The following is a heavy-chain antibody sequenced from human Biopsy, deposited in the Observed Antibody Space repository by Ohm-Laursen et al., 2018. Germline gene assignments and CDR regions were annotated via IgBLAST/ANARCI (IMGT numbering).Heavy chain of an antibody. CDR2: SIRNT. V-gene: IGHV4-39*07. D-gene: IGHD6-6*01. CDR3: ARGEYSSSIFDH. Sequence: SDTLSLTCSVSGDSISSSTYYWGWIRQPPGKGLERIGSIRNTYFRTTLKTRVTMSVDTSKKQLSLKGRSVTAADTAVYYCARGEYSSSIFDHWGQGTLVTVSS. CDR1: GDSISSSTYY. J-gene: IGHJ4*02.